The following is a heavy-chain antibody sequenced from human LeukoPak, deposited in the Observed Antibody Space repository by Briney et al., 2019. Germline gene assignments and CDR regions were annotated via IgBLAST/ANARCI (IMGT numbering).Heavy chain of an antibody. Sequence: SVKVSCKASGYTFTGYYMHWVRQAPGQGLEWMGGIIPIFGTANYAQKFQGRVTITADESTSTAYMELSSLRSEDTAVYYCARDGQQLTSIDYWGQGTLVTVSS. CDR3: ARDGQQLTSIDY. J-gene: IGHJ4*02. CDR2: IIPIFGTA. CDR1: GYTFTGYY. V-gene: IGHV1-69*13. D-gene: IGHD6-13*01.